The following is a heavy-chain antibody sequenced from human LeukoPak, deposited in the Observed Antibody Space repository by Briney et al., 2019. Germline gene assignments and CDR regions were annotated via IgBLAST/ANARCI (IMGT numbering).Heavy chain of an antibody. Sequence: ASVKVSCKASGYTFTSYGISWVRQAPGQGLEWMGWISAYNGNTNYAQKLQGRVTMTTDTSTSTAYMELRGLRSDDTAVYYCARGRSIRYSAARGDAFDIWGQGTMVTVSS. CDR1: GYTFTSYG. CDR2: ISAYNGNT. J-gene: IGHJ3*02. CDR3: ARGRSIRYSAARGDAFDI. D-gene: IGHD5-12*01. V-gene: IGHV1-18*01.